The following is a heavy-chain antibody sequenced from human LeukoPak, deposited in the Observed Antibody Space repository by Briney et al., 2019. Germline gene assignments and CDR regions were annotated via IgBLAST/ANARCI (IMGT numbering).Heavy chain of an antibody. D-gene: IGHD1-26*01. CDR1: GFTFSSYW. V-gene: IGHV3-7*01. CDR3: ARSGRGGAFDI. CDR2: IKQDGSEK. J-gene: IGHJ3*02. Sequence: GGSLRLSCAASGFTFSSYWMSWVRQAPGKGLEWVANIKQDGSEKYYVDSVKGRFTISRDNAKNTLYLQMNSLRAEDTAVYYCARSGRGGAFDIWGQGTMVTVSS.